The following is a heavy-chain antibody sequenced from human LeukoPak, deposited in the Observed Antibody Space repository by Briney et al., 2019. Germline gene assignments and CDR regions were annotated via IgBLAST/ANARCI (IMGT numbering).Heavy chain of an antibody. Sequence: QTGGSLRLSCVASGLTVSNHWMTWVRQAPGKGLEWVANIKPDGTTKFYVDSVKGRFTISRDNALNSLYLQMNSLRAEDTAIYYCARSIPYGTTWYGRSDYWGQGTLVTVSS. J-gene: IGHJ4*02. CDR2: IKPDGTTK. CDR1: GLTVSNHW. V-gene: IGHV3-7*03. CDR3: ARSIPYGTTWYGRSDY. D-gene: IGHD6-13*01.